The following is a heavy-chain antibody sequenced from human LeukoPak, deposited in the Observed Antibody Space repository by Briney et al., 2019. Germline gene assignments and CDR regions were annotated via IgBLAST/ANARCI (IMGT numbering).Heavy chain of an antibody. D-gene: IGHD3-9*01. Sequence: GGSLRLSCAASGFTFSSYEMDWVRQAPGKGLEWVSYISSSGSTIYYADSVKGRFTISSDNAKNSLYLQMNSLRAEDTAVYYCARDPAYYDILTGYYNYGMDVWGKGTTVTVSS. V-gene: IGHV3-48*03. J-gene: IGHJ6*04. CDR2: ISSSGSTI. CDR1: GFTFSSYE. CDR3: ARDPAYYDILTGYYNYGMDV.